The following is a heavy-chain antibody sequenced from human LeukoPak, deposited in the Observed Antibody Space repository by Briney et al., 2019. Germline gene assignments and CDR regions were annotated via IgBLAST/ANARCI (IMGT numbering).Heavy chain of an antibody. J-gene: IGHJ4*02. D-gene: IGHD3-10*01. V-gene: IGHV5-51*01. CDR2: IYPGDSDT. Sequence: GESLKISCKGSGYSFTSYWIGWERQMPGKGLEWIGIIYPGDSDTRYSPSFQGQVTISADKSISTAYLQWSSLKASDTAMYYCARHVARSGRGPADYWGQGTLVTVSS. CDR1: GYSFTSYW. CDR3: ARHVARSGRGPADY.